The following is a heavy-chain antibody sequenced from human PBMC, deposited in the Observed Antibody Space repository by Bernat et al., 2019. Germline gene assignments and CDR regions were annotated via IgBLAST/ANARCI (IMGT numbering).Heavy chain of an antibody. D-gene: IGHD2-8*01. CDR1: GGTFSSYA. J-gene: IGHJ3*02. Sequence: QVQLVQSGAEVKKPGSSVKVSCKASGGTFSSYAISWVQQAPGQGLEWMGGIIPIFGTANYAQKFQGRVTITADESTSTAYMELSSLRSEDTAVYYCARAKEEYYCTNGVCYFGDAFDIWGQGTMVTVSS. V-gene: IGHV1-69*01. CDR2: IIPIFGTA. CDR3: ARAKEEYYCTNGVCYFGDAFDI.